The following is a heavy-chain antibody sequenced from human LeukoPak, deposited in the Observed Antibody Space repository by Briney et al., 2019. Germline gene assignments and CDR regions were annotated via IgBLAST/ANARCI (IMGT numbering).Heavy chain of an antibody. CDR1: GFTFSSFA. CDR3: AKDGCSSCPIDY. V-gene: IGHV3-23*01. CDR2: ICGSDGST. J-gene: IGHJ4*02. D-gene: IGHD6-13*01. Sequence: GGSLRLSCAASGFTFSSFAMSWVCQAPGKGLEWVSTICGSDGSTYYADSVKGRFTISRDNSKNTLYLHMNSLRAGDTAVYYCAKDGCSSCPIDYWGQGTLVTVSS.